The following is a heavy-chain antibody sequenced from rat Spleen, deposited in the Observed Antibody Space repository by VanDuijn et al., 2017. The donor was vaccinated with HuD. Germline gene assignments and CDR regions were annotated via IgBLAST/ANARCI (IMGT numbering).Heavy chain of an antibody. CDR3: ARAYYDGTYYDH. D-gene: IGHD1-12*02. CDR2: IKSAGST. J-gene: IGHJ2*01. Sequence: EVQHQESGPGLVKPSQSLSLTCSVTAYSITTSYRWNWIRKFPGNKLEWMGYIKSAGSTNYNPSLKSRISITRDTSKNQFFLQVNSVTTEDTATYYCARAYYDGTYYDHWGQGVMVTVSS. CDR1: AYSITTSYR. V-gene: IGHV3-3*01.